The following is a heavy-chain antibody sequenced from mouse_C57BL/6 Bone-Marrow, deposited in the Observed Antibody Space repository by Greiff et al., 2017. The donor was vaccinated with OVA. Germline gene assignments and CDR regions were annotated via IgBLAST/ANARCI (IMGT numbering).Heavy chain of an antibody. J-gene: IGHJ2*01. CDR1: GFTFTDYY. CDR2: IRNKANGYTT. V-gene: IGHV7-3*01. CDR3: ARFPPNWDYFDY. D-gene: IGHD4-1*01. Sequence: DVKLVESGGGLVQPGGSLSLSCAASGFTFTDYYMSWVRQPPGKALEWLGFIRNKANGYTTEYSASVKGRFTISRDNSQSILYLQMNALRAEDSATYYCARFPPNWDYFDYWGQGTTLTVSS.